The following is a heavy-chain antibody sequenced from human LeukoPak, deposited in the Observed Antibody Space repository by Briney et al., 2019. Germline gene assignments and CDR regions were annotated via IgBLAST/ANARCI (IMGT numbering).Heavy chain of an antibody. V-gene: IGHV4-31*03. D-gene: IGHD2-8*01. CDR2: SYYSGTT. J-gene: IGHJ4*02. CDR3: ARGGKYCTNGVCYADHFDY. CDR1: GGSISSGGYY. Sequence: SETLSLTCTVSGGSISSGGYYWSWIRQHPGKGLEWIGYSYYSGTTYYNTSLKSRVTISVDTSKNQFSLKLSSVTAADTAVYYCARGGKYCTNGVCYADHFDYWGQGTLVTVSS.